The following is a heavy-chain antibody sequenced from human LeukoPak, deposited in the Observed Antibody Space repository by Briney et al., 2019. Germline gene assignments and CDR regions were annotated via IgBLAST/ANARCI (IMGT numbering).Heavy chain of an antibody. V-gene: IGHV4-31*03. CDR2: IYYSGST. J-gene: IGHJ5*02. D-gene: IGHD4-11*01. Sequence: SENLSLTCTVSGGSISSGGYYWSWIRQHPGKGLEWIGYIYYSGSTYYNPSLKSRVTISVDTSKNQFSLKLSSVTAADTAVYYCARVPDYSNKNWFDPWGQGTLVTVSS. CDR1: GGSISSGGYY. CDR3: ARVPDYSNKNWFDP.